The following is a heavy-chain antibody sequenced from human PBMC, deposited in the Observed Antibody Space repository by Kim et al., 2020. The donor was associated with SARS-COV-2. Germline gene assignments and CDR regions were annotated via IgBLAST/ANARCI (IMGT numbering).Heavy chain of an antibody. CDR1: GFTFSAYS. V-gene: IGHV3-48*02. J-gene: IGHJ4*02. CDR2: ISRSSSTI. D-gene: IGHD1-20*01. Sequence: GGSLRLSCVGSGFTFSAYSMSWVRQAPGKGLEWVSYISRSSSTIYYGDSVKGRFTVSRDNAKNSLFLHMNSLRDEDTAVYYCARDGFNWPDYWRQGTLVTVSS. CDR3: ARDGFNWPDY.